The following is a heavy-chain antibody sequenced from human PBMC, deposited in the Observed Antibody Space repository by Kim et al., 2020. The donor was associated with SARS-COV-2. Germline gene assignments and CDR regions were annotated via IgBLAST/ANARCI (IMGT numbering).Heavy chain of an antibody. J-gene: IGHJ4*02. V-gene: IGHV3-53*01. CDR3: ASGPPRITMVRGRDY. D-gene: IGHD3-10*01. Sequence: DSVKGRYTISRDNSKNTLYLKMNSLRAEDTAVYYCASGPPRITMVRGRDYWGQGTLVTVSS.